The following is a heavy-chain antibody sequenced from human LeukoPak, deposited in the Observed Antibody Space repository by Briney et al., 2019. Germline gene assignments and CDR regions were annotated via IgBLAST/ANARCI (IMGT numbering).Heavy chain of an antibody. V-gene: IGHV3-30-3*01. D-gene: IGHD6-19*01. Sequence: GRSLRLSCAASGFTFSRYAMHWVRQAPGKGLEWVAVISYDGSNKYYADSMKGRFTIFRDNSKNTLYLQMNSLRAEDTAVYYCATPKRHSSGWIEAFDYWGQGTLVTVSS. CDR1: GFTFSRYA. CDR2: ISYDGSNK. CDR3: ATPKRHSSGWIEAFDY. J-gene: IGHJ4*02.